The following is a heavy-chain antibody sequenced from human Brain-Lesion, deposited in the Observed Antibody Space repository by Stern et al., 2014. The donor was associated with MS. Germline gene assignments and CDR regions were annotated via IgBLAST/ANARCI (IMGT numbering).Heavy chain of an antibody. CDR2: INPNTGGT. CDR1: GYIFTGYY. D-gene: IGHD3-3*01. CDR3: ARDQRGITIFGVVTDYYYLGMDV. J-gene: IGHJ6*02. V-gene: IGHV1-2*02. Sequence: VQLVESGAEVKKPGASVKVSCKTSGYIFTGYYIHWVRQAPGQGLEWMAWINPNTGGTTYAQKVQGRVTLSRYKSISTAYVELSSLTSDDTAVYYCARDQRGITIFGVVTDYYYLGMDVWGQGTTVTVSS.